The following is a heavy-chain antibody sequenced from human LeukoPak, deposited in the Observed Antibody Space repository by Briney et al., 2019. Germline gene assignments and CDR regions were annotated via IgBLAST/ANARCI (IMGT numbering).Heavy chain of an antibody. D-gene: IGHD3-10*01. CDR3: ARGPNYGSRSDYFDY. V-gene: IGHV3-7*03. CDR1: GFTFSDYW. Sequence: GGSLRLSCAASGFTFSDYWINWVRQAPGKGLEWVANMKEDGSEKYCVDCVKGRFTISRDNAKNSLYLQMNSLRVEDTAVYYCARGPNYGSRSDYFDYWGQGTLVTVFS. J-gene: IGHJ4*02. CDR2: MKEDGSEK.